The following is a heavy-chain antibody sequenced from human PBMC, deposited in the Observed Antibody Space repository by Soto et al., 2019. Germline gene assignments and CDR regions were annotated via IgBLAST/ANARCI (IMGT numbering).Heavy chain of an antibody. V-gene: IGHV4-28*01. CDR2: IYYSGTT. CDR3: ARSNSGYYKWFDP. D-gene: IGHD3-22*01. J-gene: IGHJ5*02. Sequence: SETLSLTCAVSGYSISSSNWWGWIRQPPGKGLEWIGYIYYSGTTYCNPSLKSRVAISVDTSKNQFSLKLSSVTAADTAIYYCARSNSGYYKWFDPWGQGTLVTVSS. CDR1: GYSISSSNW.